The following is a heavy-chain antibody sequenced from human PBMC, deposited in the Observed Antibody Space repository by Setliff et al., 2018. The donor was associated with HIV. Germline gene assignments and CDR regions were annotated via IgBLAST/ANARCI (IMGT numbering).Heavy chain of an antibody. D-gene: IGHD6-6*01. CDR2: IYYSGST. J-gene: IGHJ4*02. CDR3: ARSRGRWQLVIYY. CDR1: GGSITPHY. Sequence: ASETLSLTCTVSGGSITPHYWSWIRQPPGKGLEWIGLIYYSGSTNYSPSLKSRVTISVDSSKNQFSLKLTSVTAADTAVYYCARSRGRWQLVIYYWGQGTLVTVSS. V-gene: IGHV4-59*08.